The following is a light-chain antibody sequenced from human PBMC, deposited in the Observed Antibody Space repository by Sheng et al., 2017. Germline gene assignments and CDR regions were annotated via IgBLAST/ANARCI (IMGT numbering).Light chain of an antibody. J-gene: IGKJ1*01. CDR2: AAS. CDR3: QQYDSSPPT. CDR1: ENVGNS. V-gene: IGKV3-20*01. Sequence: IVLTQSPATLSLSPGDSATVSCRASENVGNSVGWYQQRPGQSPRLLIYAASTRAAGIPDRFSGSGSGTDFTLTISRLEPEDSAVFYCQQYDSSPPTFGPGTKVEIK.